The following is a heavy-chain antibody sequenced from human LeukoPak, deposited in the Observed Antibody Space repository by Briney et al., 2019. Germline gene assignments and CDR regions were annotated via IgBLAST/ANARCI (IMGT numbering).Heavy chain of an antibody. Sequence: SETLSLTCAVYGGSFRGNYWSWIRQTPGKGLEGIGEINQRGITTYTPSLKSRVTISGDKSQNQFSLMLSPLTAADTAVYYCARGGNAWFDPWGQGSLVTAAS. CDR1: GGSFRGNY. J-gene: IGHJ5*02. CDR3: ARGGNAWFDP. CDR2: INQRGIT. V-gene: IGHV4-34*01.